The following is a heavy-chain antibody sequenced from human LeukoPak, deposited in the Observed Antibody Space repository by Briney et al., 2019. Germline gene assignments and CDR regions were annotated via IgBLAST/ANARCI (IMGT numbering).Heavy chain of an antibody. CDR3: ARAEIQLWLDDYYYYYYMDV. V-gene: IGHV4-4*07. D-gene: IGHD5-18*01. CDR1: GGSISSYY. J-gene: IGHJ6*03. Sequence: PSETLSLTCTVSGGSISSYYWSWIRQPAGKGLEWIGRIYTSGSTNYNPSLKSRVTMSVDTSKNQFSLQLNSVTPEDTAVYYCARAEIQLWLDDYYYYYYMDVWGKGTTVTVSS. CDR2: IYTSGST.